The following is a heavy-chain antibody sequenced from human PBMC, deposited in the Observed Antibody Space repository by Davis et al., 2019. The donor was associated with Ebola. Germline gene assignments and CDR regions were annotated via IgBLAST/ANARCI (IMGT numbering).Heavy chain of an antibody. D-gene: IGHD2-2*01. J-gene: IGHJ4*02. CDR3: ASPKYCSSTSCRDY. CDR1: GGSISSTSHY. V-gene: IGHV4-39*01. CDR2: IYYSGST. Sequence: MPSETLSLTCTVSGGSISSTSHYWGWIRQPPGKGLQWIGSIYYSGSTYYNPSLKSRVTISVDTSKNQFSLKLSSVTAADTAVYYCASPKYCSSTSCRDYWGQGTLVTVSS.